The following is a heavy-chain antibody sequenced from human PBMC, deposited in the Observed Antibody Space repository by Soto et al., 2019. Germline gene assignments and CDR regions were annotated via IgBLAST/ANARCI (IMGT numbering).Heavy chain of an antibody. CDR3: VRVVAIPGYPDH. CDR2: IVPIVGTT. J-gene: IGHJ4*02. CDR1: GGTFSSHA. D-gene: IGHD5-12*01. Sequence: SVKVSCKTSGGTFSSHAISWVRQAPGQGLEWMGGIVPIVGTTTYAQKFQGRVTITADEATSTAYMQLSRLRSDDTAVYYCVRVVAIPGYPDHWGQGTLVTVSS. V-gene: IGHV1-69*13.